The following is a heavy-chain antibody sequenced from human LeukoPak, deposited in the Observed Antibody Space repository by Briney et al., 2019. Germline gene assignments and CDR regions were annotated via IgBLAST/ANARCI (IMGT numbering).Heavy chain of an antibody. D-gene: IGHD2-2*01. CDR2: IYYSGST. Sequence: PSETLSLTCTVSGGSISSSSYCWGWLRQPPGKGLEWIRSIYYSGSTYYNPSLKSRVTISVDTPKNQFSLKRSAVTAADTAVYYCARHPNRIVVVPAAVDYWGQGTLVTVSS. J-gene: IGHJ4*02. V-gene: IGHV4-39*01. CDR1: GGSISSSSYC. CDR3: ARHPNRIVVVPAAVDY.